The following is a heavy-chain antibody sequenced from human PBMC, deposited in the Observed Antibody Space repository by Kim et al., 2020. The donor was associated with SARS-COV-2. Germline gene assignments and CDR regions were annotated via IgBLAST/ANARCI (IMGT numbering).Heavy chain of an antibody. CDR2: INPNSGGT. CDR1: GYTLTGYY. CDR3: ARERVGSSSSWYSGDV. J-gene: IGHJ6*02. V-gene: IGHV1-2*06. D-gene: IGHD6-13*01. Sequence: ASVKVSCKASGYTLTGYYMHWVRQAPGQGLEWMGRINPNSGGTNYAQKFQGRVTMTRDTSISTAYMELSRLRSDDTAVYYCARERVGSSSSWYSGDVWGQGTTVTVSS.